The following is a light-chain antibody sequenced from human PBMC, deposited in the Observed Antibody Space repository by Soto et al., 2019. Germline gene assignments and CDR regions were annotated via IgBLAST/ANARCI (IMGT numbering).Light chain of an antibody. V-gene: IGKV1-39*01. Sequence: DIQMTQSPSSLSASVGDRVTITCRASQSISSYLNWYQQKPGKAPKLLIYAASSLQSGVPSRFSGSGSGTDFTLTISSLQPEDFATCYCQQSYSTHLTFGGGTKVEIK. CDR2: AAS. J-gene: IGKJ4*01. CDR3: QQSYSTHLT. CDR1: QSISSY.